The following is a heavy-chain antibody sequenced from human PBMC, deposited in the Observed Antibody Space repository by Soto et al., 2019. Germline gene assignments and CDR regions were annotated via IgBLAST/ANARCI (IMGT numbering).Heavy chain of an antibody. CDR1: GGSISSYY. CDR3: ARLSYGDPWDY. J-gene: IGHJ4*02. CDR2: IYYSGST. V-gene: IGHV4-59*08. D-gene: IGHD4-17*01. Sequence: QVQLQESGPGLVKPSETLSLTCTVSGGSISSYYWSWIRQPPGKGLEWIGYIYYSGSTNYNPSLKSRVTISVDTSKNQFSLKLSSVTAADTAMYYCARLSYGDPWDYWGQGTLVTVSS.